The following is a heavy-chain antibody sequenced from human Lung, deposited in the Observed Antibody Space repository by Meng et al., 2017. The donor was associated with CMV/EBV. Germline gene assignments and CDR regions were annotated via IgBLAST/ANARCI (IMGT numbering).Heavy chain of an antibody. V-gene: IGHV4-59*01. J-gene: IGHJ6*02. CDR1: GHPITTYY. CDR2: IYYSEST. Sequence: SXTXSLXCTVSGHPITTYYWSWIRQPPGKGLEWIGYIYYSESTDYNPSLRSRVSISVDTSKNQFSLELSSVTAADTAIYYCARDRAAIGYYYYVMDVRGHGTTVTV. CDR3: ARDRAAIGYYYYVMDV. D-gene: IGHD2-2*01.